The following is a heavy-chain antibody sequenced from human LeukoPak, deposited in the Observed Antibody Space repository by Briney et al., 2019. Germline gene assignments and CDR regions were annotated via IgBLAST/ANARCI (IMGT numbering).Heavy chain of an antibody. Sequence: GGSLRLSCAASGFTFSSYSMNWVRQAPGKGLEWVSYISSSSSTIYYADSVKGRFTISRDNAKNSLYLQMNSLRAEDTAVYYCARDEEVDYYYYMDVWGKGTTVTVSS. CDR3: ARDEEVDYYYYMDV. CDR1: GFTFSSYS. V-gene: IGHV3-48*01. CDR2: ISSSSSTI. J-gene: IGHJ6*03.